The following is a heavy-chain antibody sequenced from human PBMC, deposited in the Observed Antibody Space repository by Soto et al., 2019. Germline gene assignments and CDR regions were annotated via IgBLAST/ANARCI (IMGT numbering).Heavy chain of an antibody. CDR2: MNPNSGNT. Sequence: ASVKVSCKASGYTFTSYGLSWVRQATGQGLEWMGWMNPNSGNTGYAQKFQGRVTMTRNTSISTAYMELSSLRSEDTAVYYCARRLDSSGYYPRFYYYYGMDVWGQGTTVTVSS. J-gene: IGHJ6*02. CDR3: ARRLDSSGYYPRFYYYYGMDV. D-gene: IGHD3-22*01. CDR1: GYTFTSYG. V-gene: IGHV1-8*02.